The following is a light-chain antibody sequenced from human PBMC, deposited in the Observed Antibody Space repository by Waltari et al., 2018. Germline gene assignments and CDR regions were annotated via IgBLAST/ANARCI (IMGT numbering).Light chain of an antibody. V-gene: IGLV2-11*01. Sequence: QSALTQPRSVSGSPGQSVTISCTATISDVGGYNYVSWYKQHPGNAPTLLIYEVSKRPSGGPDGLSGSKSGNTASLTNSGLQAEDEADYYCCSYAGRYTFVFGTGTKVTVL. CDR1: ISDVGGYNY. CDR3: CSYAGRYTFV. CDR2: EVS. J-gene: IGLJ1*01.